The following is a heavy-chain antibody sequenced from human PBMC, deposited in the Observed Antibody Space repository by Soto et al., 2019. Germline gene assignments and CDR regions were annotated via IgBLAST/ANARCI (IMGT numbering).Heavy chain of an antibody. V-gene: IGHV1-18*04. CDR2: ISAYNGNT. Sequence: QVQLVQSGAEVKKPGASVKVSCKASGYTFTSYGISWVRQAPGQGLEWMGWISAYNGNTNYAQKLQGRVTMTTDTSTSTAYMELRSLRSDDTAVYYCARAPICSGWYEGCGGVYYYYYGMDVWGQGTTVTVSS. D-gene: IGHD6-19*01. CDR1: GYTFTSYG. CDR3: ARAPICSGWYEGCGGVYYYYYGMDV. J-gene: IGHJ6*02.